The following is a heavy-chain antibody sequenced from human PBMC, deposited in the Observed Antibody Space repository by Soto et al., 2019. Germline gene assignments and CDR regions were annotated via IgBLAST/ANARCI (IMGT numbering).Heavy chain of an antibody. Sequence: LRLSCAASGFTFSGSGIHWVRQASGKGLEWVGRIRTKTNNYATAYAASVKGRFTISRDDSKNMAYLQMNSLKTEDTAVYYCTAMAGIDYWGQGTLVTVSS. J-gene: IGHJ4*02. CDR1: GFTFSGSG. D-gene: IGHD6-19*01. CDR2: IRTKTNNYAT. V-gene: IGHV3-73*01. CDR3: TAMAGIDY.